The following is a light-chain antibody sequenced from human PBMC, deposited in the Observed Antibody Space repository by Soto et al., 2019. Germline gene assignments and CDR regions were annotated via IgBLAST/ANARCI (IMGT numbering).Light chain of an antibody. Sequence: EIVLTQSPGTLSLSPGERATLSCRASQSVSSSYLAWYQQKPGQAPRLLIYGASSRATGIPDRFSGSGSGTDFTLTISRLEPEHFAVYYCQQYGSSPEFGQGTKVEIK. CDR2: GAS. V-gene: IGKV3-20*01. CDR3: QQYGSSPE. J-gene: IGKJ1*01. CDR1: QSVSSSY.